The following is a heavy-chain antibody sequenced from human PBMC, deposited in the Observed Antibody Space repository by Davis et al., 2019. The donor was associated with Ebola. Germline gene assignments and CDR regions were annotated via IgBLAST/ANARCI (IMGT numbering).Heavy chain of an antibody. V-gene: IGHV3-23*01. J-gene: IGHJ6*03. D-gene: IGHD2-2*01. Sequence: GESLKISCAASGFTFSSYAMSWVRQAPGKGLEWVSAISGSGGSTYYADSVKGRFTISRDNSKNTLYLQMNSLRAEDTAVYYCAKSGIVVPAATTPYYMDVWGKGTTVTVSS. CDR1: GFTFSSYA. CDR2: ISGSGGST. CDR3: AKSGIVVPAATTPYYMDV.